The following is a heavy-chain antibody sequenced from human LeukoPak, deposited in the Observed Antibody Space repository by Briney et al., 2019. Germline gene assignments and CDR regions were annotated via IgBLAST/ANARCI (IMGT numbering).Heavy chain of an antibody. CDR2: IYYSGST. CDR3: ARVGRAGSGSYYKGPTNYYYYYMDV. J-gene: IGHJ6*03. CDR1: GGAISSYY. Sequence: SETLSLTCTVSGGAISSYYWSWIRQPPGKGLEWIGYIYYSGSTNYNPSLKSRVTISVDTSKNQFSLKLSSVTAADTAVYYCARVGRAGSGSYYKGPTNYYYYYMDVWGKGTTVTVSS. D-gene: IGHD3-10*01. V-gene: IGHV4-59*08.